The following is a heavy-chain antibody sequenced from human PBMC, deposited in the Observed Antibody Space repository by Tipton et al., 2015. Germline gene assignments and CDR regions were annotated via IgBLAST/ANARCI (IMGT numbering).Heavy chain of an antibody. J-gene: IGHJ4*02. V-gene: IGHV1-18*01. CDR2: ISGFNGNT. D-gene: IGHD1-26*01. CDR1: GYTFTSYD. CDR3: ARGGASTGGFAY. Sequence: QLVQSGAEVKKPGASVKVSCKASGYTFTSYDISWGRQAPGQGLEWMGWISGFNGNTNYVQRLQGRVTMTTDTSTSTAYMELRSLISDDTAVYYCARGGASTGGFAYWGQGTLVTVSS.